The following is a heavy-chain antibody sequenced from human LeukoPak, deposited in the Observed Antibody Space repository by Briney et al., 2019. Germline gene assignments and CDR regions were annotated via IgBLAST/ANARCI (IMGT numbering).Heavy chain of an antibody. Sequence: SETLSLTCTVSGGSISSYYWSWIRQPPGKGLEWIGYIYYSGSTNYNPSLKSRVTISVDTSTNQFSLKLSSVTAADTAVYYCARHSTDPRRDGYNLPGLGRVKKGPEKWFDPWGQGTLVTVSS. J-gene: IGHJ5*02. CDR1: GGSISSYY. D-gene: IGHD5-24*01. CDR2: IYYSGST. V-gene: IGHV4-59*08. CDR3: ARHSTDPRRDGYNLPGLGRVKKGPEKWFDP.